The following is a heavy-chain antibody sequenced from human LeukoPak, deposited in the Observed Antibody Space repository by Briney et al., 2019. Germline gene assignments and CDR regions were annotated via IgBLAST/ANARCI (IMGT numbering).Heavy chain of an antibody. Sequence: KPSETLSLTCTVSGGSISSYYWSWIRQPPGKGLEWIGYIYYSGSTNYNPSLKSRVTISADTSKNQFSLKLSSVTAADTAVYYCAGDLRELRLNWFDPWGQGTLVTVPS. CDR1: GGSISSYY. CDR3: AGDLRELRLNWFDP. V-gene: IGHV4-59*01. J-gene: IGHJ5*02. CDR2: IYYSGST. D-gene: IGHD1-7*01.